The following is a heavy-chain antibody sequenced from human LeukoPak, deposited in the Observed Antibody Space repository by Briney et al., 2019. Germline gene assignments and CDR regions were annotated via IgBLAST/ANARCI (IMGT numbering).Heavy chain of an antibody. V-gene: IGHV3-48*03. Sequence: GGSLRLSCAASGLTFNSYEMNWVRQAPGKGLEWVLYISSSGSTIYYADSVKGRFTISRDNAKNSLYLQMNSLRAEDTAVYYCAELGITMIGGVWGKGTTVTISS. CDR1: GLTFNSYE. CDR3: AELGITMIGGV. J-gene: IGHJ6*04. D-gene: IGHD3-10*02. CDR2: ISSSGSTI.